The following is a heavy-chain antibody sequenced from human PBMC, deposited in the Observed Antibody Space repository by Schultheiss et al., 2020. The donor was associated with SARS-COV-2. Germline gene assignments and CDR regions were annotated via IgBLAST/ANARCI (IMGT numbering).Heavy chain of an antibody. Sequence: SETLSLTCTVSGGSISSYYWSWIRQPPGKGLEWIGSIYYSGSTYYNPSLKSRVTISVDTSKNQFSLKLSSVTAADTAVYYCARQWLDPYYYYGMDVWGQGTTVTVSS. J-gene: IGHJ6*02. V-gene: IGHV4-59*08. CDR2: IYYSGST. CDR1: GGSISSYY. D-gene: IGHD6-19*01. CDR3: ARQWLDPYYYYGMDV.